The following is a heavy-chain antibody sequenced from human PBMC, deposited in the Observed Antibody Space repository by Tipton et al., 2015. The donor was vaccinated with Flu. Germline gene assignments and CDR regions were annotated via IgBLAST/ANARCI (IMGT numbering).Heavy chain of an antibody. V-gene: IGHV3-23*01. Sequence: TGSGFTFRNYGMSWVRQAPGKGLEWVSSIVGSGGDTNYADSVKGRFTISRDNSKNTLYLQMNSLRAEDTAVYYCAKVTGSGYSYVLDYWGQGTLVTVSS. D-gene: IGHD3-22*01. J-gene: IGHJ4*02. CDR1: GFTFRNYG. CDR3: AKVTGSGYSYVLDY. CDR2: IVGSGGDT.